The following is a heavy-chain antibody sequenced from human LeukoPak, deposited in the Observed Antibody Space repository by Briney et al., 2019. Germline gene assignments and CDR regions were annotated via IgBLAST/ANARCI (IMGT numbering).Heavy chain of an antibody. V-gene: IGHV4-61*02. CDR1: GGSISSVSYY. CDR3: ARVTTGSSSLFDY. CDR2: IYSSGST. J-gene: IGHJ4*02. Sequence: SETLSLTRTVSGGSISSVSYYWSWIRQPAGKGLEWIGRIYSSGSTNYNPSLKSRVIISVDTSKNQFSLKLNSVTAADTAVYYCARVTTGSSSLFDYWGQGTLLTVSS. D-gene: IGHD6-6*01.